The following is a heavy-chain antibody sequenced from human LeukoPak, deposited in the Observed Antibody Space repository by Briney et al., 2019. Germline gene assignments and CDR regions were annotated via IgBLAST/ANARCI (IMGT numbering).Heavy chain of an antibody. Sequence: GASVKVSCKASGYTFTGYYMHWVRQAPGQGLEWMGWINPNSGGTNYAQKFQGRVTMTRDTSISTAYMELSRLRSDDTAVYYCARAVLRYFDWLSPNDYWGQGTLVTVSP. CDR1: GYTFTGYY. CDR2: INPNSGGT. J-gene: IGHJ4*02. D-gene: IGHD3-9*01. CDR3: ARAVLRYFDWLSPNDY. V-gene: IGHV1-2*02.